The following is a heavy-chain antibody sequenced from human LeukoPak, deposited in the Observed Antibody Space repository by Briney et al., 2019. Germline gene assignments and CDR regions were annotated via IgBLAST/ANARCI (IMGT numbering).Heavy chain of an antibody. Sequence: SETLSLTCAVSGGSISSSNWWSWVRQPPGKGLEWIGEIYHSGSTNYNPSLKSRVTIPVDKSKNQFSLKLSSVTAADTAVYYCARVPRLGYYYYGMDVWGQGTTVTVSS. D-gene: IGHD6-19*01. CDR2: IYHSGST. CDR1: GGSISSSNW. V-gene: IGHV4-4*02. J-gene: IGHJ6*02. CDR3: ARVPRLGYYYYGMDV.